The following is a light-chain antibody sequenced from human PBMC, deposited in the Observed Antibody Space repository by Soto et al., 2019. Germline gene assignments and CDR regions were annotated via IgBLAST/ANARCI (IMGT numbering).Light chain of an antibody. V-gene: IGKV3-20*01. Sequence: EIVLTQSPGTLYLSPGERATLSCRASQSVRSSHLAWYQQMPGQAPRLLVYGTSNRGTGIPDRFSGSGSGTDFTLTISRLEPEDFTVYYCHHYETFGQGTKVDI. CDR1: QSVRSSH. CDR2: GTS. J-gene: IGKJ1*01. CDR3: HHYET.